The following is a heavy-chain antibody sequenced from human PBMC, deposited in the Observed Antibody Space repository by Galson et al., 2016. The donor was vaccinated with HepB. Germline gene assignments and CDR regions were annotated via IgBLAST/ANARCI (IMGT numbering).Heavy chain of an antibody. CDR1: GFTFSRYG. Sequence: SLRLSCAASGFTFSRYGMHWVRQAPGKGLEWVALIWSDGSNKYYADSVKGRFTISRDNSKNTAYLQMNSLGAEDRAVYYCAREAGIAAAATYDYWGQGTLVTVSS. CDR2: IWSDGSNK. D-gene: IGHD6-13*01. CDR3: AREAGIAAAATYDY. J-gene: IGHJ4*02. V-gene: IGHV3-33*01.